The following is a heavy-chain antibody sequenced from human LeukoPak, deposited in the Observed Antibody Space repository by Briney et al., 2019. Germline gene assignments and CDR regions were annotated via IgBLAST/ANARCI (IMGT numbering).Heavy chain of an antibody. CDR3: ARHGNPYCGGDCYRGEFDY. D-gene: IGHD2-21*02. J-gene: IGHJ4*02. CDR2: IYYSGST. CDR1: GGSISSYY. V-gene: IGHV4-59*08. Sequence: SETLSLTCTVSGGSISSYYWSWIRQPPGKGLEWIGDIYYSGSTTYNPSLKSRVTTTVDTTKNQFSLKLSSVTAADTAVYYCARHGNPYCGGDCYRGEFDYWGQGTLVTVSS.